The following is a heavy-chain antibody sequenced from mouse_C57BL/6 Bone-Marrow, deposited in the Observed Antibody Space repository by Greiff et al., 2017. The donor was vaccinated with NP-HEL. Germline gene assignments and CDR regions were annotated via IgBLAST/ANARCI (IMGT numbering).Heavy chain of an antibody. V-gene: IGHV5-15*01. CDR3: ARNGYDGHYYAMDY. D-gene: IGHD2-2*01. CDR1: GFTFSDYG. CDR2: ISNLAYSI. J-gene: IGHJ4*01. Sequence: DVHLVESGGGLMQPGGSPKLSCAAPGFTFSDYGMAWVRQAPTKGAEWGAFISNLAYSIYYADTVTGRFTIARENAKNTLYLEMSSLRSEDTAMYYCARNGYDGHYYAMDYWGQGTSVTVSS.